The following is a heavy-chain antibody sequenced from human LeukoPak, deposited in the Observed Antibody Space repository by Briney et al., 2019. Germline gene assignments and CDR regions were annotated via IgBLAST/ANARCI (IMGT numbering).Heavy chain of an antibody. CDR1: GYTFTGYY. CDR3: ARGPGRLTSNWFDP. CDR2: INPNSGGT. D-gene: IGHD4/OR15-4a*01. J-gene: IGHJ5*02. V-gene: IGHV1-2*02. Sequence: ASVKVSCKASGYTFTGYYMHWVRQAPGQGLEWMGWINPNSGGTNYAQKFQGRVTMTRDTSISTAYMELSRLRSDDTAVYYCARGPGRLTSNWFDPWGQGTLVTVSS.